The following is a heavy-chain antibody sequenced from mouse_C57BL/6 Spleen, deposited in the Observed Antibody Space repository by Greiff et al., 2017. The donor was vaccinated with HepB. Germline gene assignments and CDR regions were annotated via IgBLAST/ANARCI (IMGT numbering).Heavy chain of an antibody. CDR2: IYPGDGDT. CDR1: GYAFSSSW. D-gene: IGHD1-1*02. CDR3: ARKGIGGQYYYAMDY. J-gene: IGHJ4*01. Sequence: QVQLQQSGPELVKPGASVKISCKASGYAFSSSWMNWVKQRPGKGLEWIGRIYPGDGDTNYNGKFKGKATLTADKSSSTAYMQLSSLTSEDSAVYFCARKGIGGQYYYAMDYWGQGTSVTVSS. V-gene: IGHV1-82*01.